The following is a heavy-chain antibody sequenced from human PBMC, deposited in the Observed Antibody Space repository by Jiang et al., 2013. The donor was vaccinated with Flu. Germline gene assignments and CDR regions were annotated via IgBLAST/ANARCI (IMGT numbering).Heavy chain of an antibody. D-gene: IGHD2-2*01. CDR3: ARDGQSSTGSDN. CDR2: IFYSGNT. J-gene: IGHJ4*02. Sequence: SLTCTVSGDSISGSNYYWSWIRQPPGKGLEWIGSIFYSGNTYYHPSLKSRVTLSVDTTKNQFSLRLTSVTAADTAVYYCARDGQSSTGSDNWSQGTLVIVSS. CDR1: GDSISGSNYY. V-gene: IGHV4-39*01.